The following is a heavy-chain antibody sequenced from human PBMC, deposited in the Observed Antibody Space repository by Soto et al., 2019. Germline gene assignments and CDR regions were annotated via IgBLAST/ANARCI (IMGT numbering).Heavy chain of an antibody. Sequence: ASVKVSCKASGYTFTNSDINWVRQAPGQGLEWMGWMNPDSGHAAYTQKFQGRVTLTTSTSTSTVYMEMRSLGSEDTAVYYCARRPHCSGGICYYGLDNWGQGTLVTVSS. CDR2: MNPDSGHA. D-gene: IGHD2-15*01. CDR3: ARRPHCSGGICYYGLDN. CDR1: GYTFTNSD. V-gene: IGHV1-8*01. J-gene: IGHJ4*02.